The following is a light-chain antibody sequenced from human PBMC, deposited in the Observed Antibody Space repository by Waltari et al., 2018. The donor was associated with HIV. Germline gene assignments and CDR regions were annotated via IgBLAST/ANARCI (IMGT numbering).Light chain of an antibody. CDR2: EDN. V-gene: IGLV6-57*02. J-gene: IGLJ2*01. Sequence: NFMLTQPHSVSESPGKTVTISCTGSRGSIASNYVQWYQQRPGSAPTTVIYEDNQRPSGVPDRFSGSIDSSSNSASRTSSGLKTEDEADYYGQSYDSSNHVVFGGGTKLTVL. CDR1: RGSIASNY. CDR3: QSYDSSNHVV.